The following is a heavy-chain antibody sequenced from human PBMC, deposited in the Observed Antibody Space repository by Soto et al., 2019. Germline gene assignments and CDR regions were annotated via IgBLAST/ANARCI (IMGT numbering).Heavy chain of an antibody. V-gene: IGHV3-11*06. CDR3: VRDSARIVVVPRVDGDNWLDP. D-gene: IGHD2-2*01. CDR2: ISGSSDNI. J-gene: IGHJ5*02. CDR1: GFILSDHF. Sequence: PGGSLRLSCAASGFILSDHFMSWIRQAPGNGLEWVSFISGSSDNIKYADSVKGRFTISRDNAKNSLYLQMNSLRAEDTAVYYCVRDSARIVVVPRVDGDNWLDPWGQGTLVTVSS.